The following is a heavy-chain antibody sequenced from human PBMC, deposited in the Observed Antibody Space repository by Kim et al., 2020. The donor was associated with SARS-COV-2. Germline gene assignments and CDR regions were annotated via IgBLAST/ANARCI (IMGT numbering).Heavy chain of an antibody. J-gene: IGHJ6*02. CDR1: GGSFSGYY. CDR2: INHSGST. D-gene: IGHD6-19*01. V-gene: IGHV4-34*01. CDR3: ARVGAVAGTGYYYYGMDV. Sequence: SESLSLTCAVYGGSFSGYYWSWIRQPPGKGLEWIGEINHSGSTNYNPSLKSRVTISVDTSKNQFSLKLSSVTAADTAVYYCARVGAVAGTGYYYYGMDVWGQGTTVTVSS.